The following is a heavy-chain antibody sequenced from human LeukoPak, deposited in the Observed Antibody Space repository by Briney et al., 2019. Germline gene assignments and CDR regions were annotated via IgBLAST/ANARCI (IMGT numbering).Heavy chain of an antibody. Sequence: ASVKVSCKASGYTFTSYDINWVRQATGQGLEWMGWMNPNSGNTGYAQKFQGRVTMTRNTSISTAYMELSSLRSEDTAVYYCARGLRLGYCSSTSCYGNYYYYMDVWGKGTTVTISS. V-gene: IGHV1-8*01. CDR1: GYTFTSYD. CDR2: MNPNSGNT. J-gene: IGHJ6*03. CDR3: ARGLRLGYCSSTSCYGNYYYYMDV. D-gene: IGHD2-2*01.